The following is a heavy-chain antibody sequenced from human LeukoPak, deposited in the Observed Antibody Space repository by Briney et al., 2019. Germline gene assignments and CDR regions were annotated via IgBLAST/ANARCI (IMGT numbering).Heavy chain of an antibody. J-gene: IGHJ4*02. Sequence: PGGSLRLSCAASGFTFSNAWMSWVRQAPGKGLEWVGGIKSKTDGGTTDYAAPVKGRFTISRDDSKNTLYLQMNSLKTEDTAVYDCTTASGMCGWYAFDYWGQGTLVTVSS. CDR3: TTASGMCGWYAFDY. CDR2: IKSKTDGGTT. D-gene: IGHD6-19*01. CDR1: GFTFSNAW. V-gene: IGHV3-15*01.